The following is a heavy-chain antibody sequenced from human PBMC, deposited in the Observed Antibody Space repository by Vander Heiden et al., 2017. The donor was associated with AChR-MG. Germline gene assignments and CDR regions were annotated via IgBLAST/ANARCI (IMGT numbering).Heavy chain of an antibody. J-gene: IGHJ4*02. D-gene: IGHD6-19*01. CDR3: ARVRGIIAVAGTDFDY. CDR2: IDPSDSYT. V-gene: IGHV5-10-1*03. CDR1: GYSFTSYW. Sequence: EVQLVQSGAEVKKPGESLRISCKGSGYSFTSYWISWVRQMPGKGLEWMWRIDPSDSYTNYSPSFQGHVTISADKSISTAYLQWSSLKASDTAMYYCARVRGIIAVAGTDFDYWGQGTLVTVSS.